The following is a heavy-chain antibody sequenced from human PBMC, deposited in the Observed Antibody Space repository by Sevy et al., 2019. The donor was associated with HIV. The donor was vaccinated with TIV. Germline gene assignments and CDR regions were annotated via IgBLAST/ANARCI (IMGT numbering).Heavy chain of an antibody. D-gene: IGHD3-9*01. J-gene: IGHJ6*02. Sequence: ASVKVSCKAFGGSFSFYGISWVRQAPGQGLEWMAGIIPILGTTKYAQKFQGRVTITADESTSTVYMELTSLRSEDTAVYYCARGGPDNILTHYGMDVWGQGTTVTVPS. V-gene: IGHV1-69*13. CDR3: ARGGPDNILTHYGMDV. CDR2: IIPILGTT. CDR1: GGSFSFYG.